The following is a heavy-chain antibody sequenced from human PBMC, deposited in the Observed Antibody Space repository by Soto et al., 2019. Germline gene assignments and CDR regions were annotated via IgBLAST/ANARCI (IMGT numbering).Heavy chain of an antibody. CDR1: GFSLSSSGVG. CDR3: ARILTGSGGHFDN. J-gene: IGHJ4*02. V-gene: IGHV2-5*02. CDR2: IFWDADK. Sequence: QITLKESGPTLVTPTQTLTLTCSFSGFSLSSSGVGVGWIRQPPEKALEWLALIFWDADKRYSPTLKIRLTSATDTSKIQVVPTLSNMDPVDTATYFCARILTGSGGHFDNWGQGTLVTVSS. D-gene: IGHD2-15*01.